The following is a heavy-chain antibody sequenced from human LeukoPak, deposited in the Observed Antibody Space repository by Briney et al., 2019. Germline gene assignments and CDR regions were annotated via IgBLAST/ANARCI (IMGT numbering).Heavy chain of an antibody. CDR1: GGSISSYY. CDR2: IYTSGST. D-gene: IGHD6-13*01. CDR3: ARDCTIAAAGICYYYYYGMDV. V-gene: IGHV4-4*07. J-gene: IGHJ6*02. Sequence: PSETLSLTCTVSGGSISSYYRSWIRQPAGKGLEWIGRIYTSGSTNYNPSLKSRVTMSVDTSKNQFSLKLSPVPAADTAVYYCARDCTIAAAGICYYYYYGMDVWGQGTTVTVSS.